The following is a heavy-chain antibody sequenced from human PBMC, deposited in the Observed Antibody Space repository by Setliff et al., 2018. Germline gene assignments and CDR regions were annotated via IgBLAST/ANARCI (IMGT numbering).Heavy chain of an antibody. CDR3: ARSAGYSSSWYNYYYGMDG. J-gene: IGHJ6*02. CDR2: IYHSGST. D-gene: IGHD6-13*01. CDR1: GYSISSGYY. Sequence: SETLSLTCAVSGYSISSGYYWGWIRQPPGKGLEWIGSIYHSGSTYYNPSLKSRVTISVDTSKNQFSLKLSSVTAADTAVYYCARSAGYSSSWYNYYYGMDGWGQGTTVTVSS. V-gene: IGHV4-38-2*01.